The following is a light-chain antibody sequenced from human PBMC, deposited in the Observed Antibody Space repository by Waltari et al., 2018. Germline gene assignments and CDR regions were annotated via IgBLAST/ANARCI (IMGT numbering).Light chain of an antibody. V-gene: IGLV1-44*01. CDR3: AAWDDSLNVI. J-gene: IGLJ2*01. CDR2: RDN. Sequence: QSVLTQPPSASGTPGQRVTISCSGSNSNIGSTIVHRYPLLPGWAPKLLIYRDNQRPSGVPDRFSGSRSGNSASLAISGLQSEDEADYYCAAWDDSLNVIFGGGTKLTVL. CDR1: NSNIGSTI.